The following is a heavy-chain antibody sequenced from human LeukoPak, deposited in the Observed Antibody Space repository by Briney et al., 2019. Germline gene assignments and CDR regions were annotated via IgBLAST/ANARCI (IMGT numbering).Heavy chain of an antibody. D-gene: IGHD1-14*01. J-gene: IGHJ3*02. V-gene: IGHV4-39*01. CDR3: ARHFPRNQLPTHHDAFDI. CDR2: IYYSGST. CDR1: GGSISSSSYY. Sequence: RTSETLSLTCTVSGGSISSSSYYWGWIRQPPGKGLEWIGSIYYSGSTYYNPSLKSRVTISVDTSKNQFSLKLSSVTAADTAVYYCARHFPRNQLPTHHDAFDIWGQGTMVTVSS.